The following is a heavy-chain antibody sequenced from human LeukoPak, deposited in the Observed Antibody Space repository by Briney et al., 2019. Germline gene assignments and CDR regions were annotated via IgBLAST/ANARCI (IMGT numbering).Heavy chain of an antibody. CDR3: ARVDDTASAAPGVDY. J-gene: IGHJ4*02. Sequence: ASVKVSCKASGFSFTGYYMHWVRQAPGQGLEWMGWINPNSGGTNYAQKFQGRVTMTRDTSISTAYMELSRLRSDDTAVYYCARVDDTASAAPGVDYWGQGTLVTVSS. CDR2: INPNSGGT. CDR1: GFSFTGYY. D-gene: IGHD6-13*01. V-gene: IGHV1-2*02.